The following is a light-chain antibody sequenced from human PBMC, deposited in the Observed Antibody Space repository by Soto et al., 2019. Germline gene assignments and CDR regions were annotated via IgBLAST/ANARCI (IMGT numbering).Light chain of an antibody. CDR3: QHPPTS. V-gene: IGKV3-11*01. CDR1: QSVSGY. CDR2: DGS. J-gene: IGKJ4*01. Sequence: EIVLTQSPATLSLSPGERATLSCRASQSVSGYLAWYQQKPGQAPRLLIYDGSHRAAGIPARFSGSGSGTDFTLTISGLEPEDFVLYYCQHPPTSFGGGTKVDIK.